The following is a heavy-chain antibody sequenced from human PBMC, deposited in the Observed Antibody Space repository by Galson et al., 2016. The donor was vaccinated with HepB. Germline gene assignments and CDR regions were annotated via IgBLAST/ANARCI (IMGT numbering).Heavy chain of an antibody. Sequence: SLRLSCAASEFTFSNYATAWVRLPPGKGLEWVSTIRGGGDATYYADSVKGRFTISRDNSRSTLYLHLSSLRAEDTALYYCARGHGNYFPANYFNYWGQGTLVTVSS. V-gene: IGHV3-23*01. CDR2: IRGGGDAT. CDR3: ARGHGNYFPANYFNY. J-gene: IGHJ4*02. D-gene: IGHD2/OR15-2a*01. CDR1: EFTFSNYA.